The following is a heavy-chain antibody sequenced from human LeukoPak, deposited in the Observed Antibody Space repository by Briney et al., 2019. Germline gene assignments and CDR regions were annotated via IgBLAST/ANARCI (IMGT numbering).Heavy chain of an antibody. CDR3: TRRGPGSYGFDP. Sequence: PGGSLRLSCAASGFTFSGSAMHWVRQASGKGLEWVGRIRSKANSYATAYAASVKGRFTISRDDSKNTAYLQMNSLKTEDTAVYYCTRRGPGSYGFDPWGQGTLVTVSS. J-gene: IGHJ5*02. D-gene: IGHD1-26*01. V-gene: IGHV3-73*01. CDR2: IRSKANSYAT. CDR1: GFTFSGSA.